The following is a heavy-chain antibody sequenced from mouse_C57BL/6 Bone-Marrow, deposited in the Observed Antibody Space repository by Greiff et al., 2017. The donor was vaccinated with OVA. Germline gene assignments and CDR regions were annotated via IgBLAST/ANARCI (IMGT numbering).Heavy chain of an antibody. CDR2: IFPGDGDT. D-gene: IGHD2-3*01. V-gene: IGHV1-80*01. J-gene: IGHJ2*01. Sequence: LQQSGASVKISCKASGHAFSSYWMNWVKQRLGKGLEWLGQIFPGDGDTNYNGKFKGKATLTADKSSSTAYMQLSSLTSEDSAVYFCARRRDGYSDYWGQGTTLTVSS. CDR1: GHAFSSYW. CDR3: ARRRDGYSDY.